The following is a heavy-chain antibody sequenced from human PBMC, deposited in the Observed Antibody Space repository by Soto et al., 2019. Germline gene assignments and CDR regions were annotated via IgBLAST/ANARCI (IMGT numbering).Heavy chain of an antibody. J-gene: IGHJ4*02. CDR3: AKSGGGEYYFDY. CDR2: ISGGGVST. V-gene: IGHV3-23*01. Sequence: PGGSLRLSCPASRFAFSSYAMSWVRQAPGKGLEWVSGISGGGVSTYYADPVKGRFTISRDNSKNTLYLQMNSLRAEDTAVYYCAKSGGGEYYFDYWGQGTQVTVS. CDR1: RFAFSSYA. D-gene: IGHD3-16*01.